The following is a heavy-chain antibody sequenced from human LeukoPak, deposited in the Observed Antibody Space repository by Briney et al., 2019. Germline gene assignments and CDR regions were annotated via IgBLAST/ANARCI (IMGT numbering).Heavy chain of an antibody. CDR1: GFTFSSYG. D-gene: IGHD2-2*01. CDR3: ARGTLDAFDI. Sequence: PGTSLRLSCAASGFTFSSYGMHWVRQAPGKGLEWVAVISYDGSNKYYADSVKGRFTISRDNSKNTLYLQMNSLRAEDTAVYYCARGTLDAFDIWGQGTMVTVSS. V-gene: IGHV3-30*03. J-gene: IGHJ3*02. CDR2: ISYDGSNK.